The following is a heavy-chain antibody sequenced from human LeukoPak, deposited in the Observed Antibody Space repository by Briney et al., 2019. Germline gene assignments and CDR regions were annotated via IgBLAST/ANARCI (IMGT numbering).Heavy chain of an antibody. V-gene: IGHV3-23*01. J-gene: IGHJ1*01. CDR2: IGASGGAT. CDR3: AKYYGDHVAYFQH. Sequence: AESLRLACVASGFTFNTYAMSCVRQAPGKGLEWVGSIGASGGATFYADFVKGRFTISRYNSENTLHLQMNSLRAEDTAAYYCAKYYGDHVAYFQHWGQGTQVTVS. D-gene: IGHD4-17*01. CDR1: GFTFNTYA.